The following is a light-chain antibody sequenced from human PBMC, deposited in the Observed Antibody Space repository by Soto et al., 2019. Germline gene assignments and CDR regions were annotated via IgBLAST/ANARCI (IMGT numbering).Light chain of an antibody. CDR3: SSYTTSSTVV. CDR2: DVS. V-gene: IGLV2-14*03. Sequence: QSALTQPASVSGSPGQSITISCTGTSSDVCNYNYVSWYQQHPGKAPKLMIYDVSDRPSGVSNRFSGSKSGNTASLTISGLQAEDEAHYYCSSYTTSSTVVFGGGTKLTVL. J-gene: IGLJ2*01. CDR1: SSDVCNYNY.